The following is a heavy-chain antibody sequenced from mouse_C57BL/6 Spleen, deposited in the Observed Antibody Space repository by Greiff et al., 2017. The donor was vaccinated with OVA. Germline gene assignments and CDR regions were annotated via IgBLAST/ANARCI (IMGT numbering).Heavy chain of an antibody. D-gene: IGHD1-1*01. Sequence: EVKLMESGPGLVKPSQSLSLTCSVTGYSITSGYYWNWIRQFPGNKLEWMGYISYDGSNNYNPSLKNRISITRDTSKNQFFLKLNSVTTEDTATYYGARRKVYYGSSYLYAMDYWGQGTSVTVSS. J-gene: IGHJ4*01. CDR3: ARRKVYYGSSYLYAMDY. CDR2: ISYDGSN. V-gene: IGHV3-6*01. CDR1: GYSITSGYY.